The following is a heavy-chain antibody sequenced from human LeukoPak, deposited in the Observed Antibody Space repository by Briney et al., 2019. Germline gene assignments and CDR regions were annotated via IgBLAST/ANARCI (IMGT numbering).Heavy chain of an antibody. V-gene: IGHV3-21*01. CDR2: ISRSSSYI. J-gene: IGHJ3*02. D-gene: IGHD3-16*01. Sequence: GGSLRLSCAASGFTLSSYAMSWVRQAPGKGLEWVSSISRSSSYIFCADSVKGRFTISRDNAKNSLYLQMNSLRAEDTAVYYCARRYVGDSNYAFDIWGQGTMVTVSS. CDR1: GFTLSSYA. CDR3: ARRYVGDSNYAFDI.